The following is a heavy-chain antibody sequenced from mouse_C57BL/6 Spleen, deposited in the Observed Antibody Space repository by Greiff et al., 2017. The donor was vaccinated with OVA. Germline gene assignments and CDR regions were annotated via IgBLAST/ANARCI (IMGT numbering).Heavy chain of an antibody. J-gene: IGHJ1*03. V-gene: IGHV5-17*01. D-gene: IGHD4-1*01. Sequence: EVMLVESGGGLVKPGGSLKLSCAASGFTFSDDGMHWVRQAPEKGLEWVAYISSGSSTIYYADTVKGRFTISRDNAKNTLFLQMTSLRSEDTAMYYCARRNWDYWYFDVWGTGTTVTVSS. CDR3: ARRNWDYWYFDV. CDR2: ISSGSSTI. CDR1: GFTFSDDG.